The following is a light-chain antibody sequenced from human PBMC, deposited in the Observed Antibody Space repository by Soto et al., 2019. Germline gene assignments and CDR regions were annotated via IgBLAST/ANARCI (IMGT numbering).Light chain of an antibody. CDR3: QQYGSSHPIT. CDR2: GAS. V-gene: IGKV3D-15*01. J-gene: IGKJ5*01. CDR1: QSVSSN. Sequence: EIVMTQSPATLSVSPGERATLSCMASQSVSSNSAWYQQKPGQAPRLLMYGASTRATGIPARFSGSGSGTEFTLTISSLQSEDFAVHYCQQYGSSHPITFGQGTRLEIK.